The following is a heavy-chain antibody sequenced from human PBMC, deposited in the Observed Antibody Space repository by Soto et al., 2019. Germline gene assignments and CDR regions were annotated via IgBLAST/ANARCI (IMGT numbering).Heavy chain of an antibody. CDR1: GGSISRNF. D-gene: IGHD4-17*01. V-gene: IGHV4-59*01. CDR3: ARLQRTVTEYYYCDDMDV. CDR2: FYYTGST. J-gene: IGHJ6*01. Sequence: QVQLQESGPGLVKPSETLSLTCTVSGGSISRNFWSWIRQPPRKGLEWIGNFYYTGSTNYNDSLKSRVTISVDKSKNQFTLKLSSVTAADTAVYYCARLQRTVTEYYYCDDMDVWGPGTTVTVSS.